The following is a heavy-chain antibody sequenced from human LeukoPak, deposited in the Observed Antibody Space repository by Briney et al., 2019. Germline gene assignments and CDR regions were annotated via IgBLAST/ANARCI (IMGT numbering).Heavy chain of an antibody. CDR1: GYTSTSYG. CDR3: ARVNQWELLNY. CDR2: INPNSGGT. J-gene: IGHJ4*02. V-gene: IGHV1-2*02. Sequence: ASVRVSCKASGYTSTSYGISWVRQAPGQGLEWMGWINPNSGGTNYAQKFQGRVTMTRDTSISTAYMELSRLRAEDTAVYYCARVNQWELLNYWGQGTLVTVSS. D-gene: IGHD1-26*01.